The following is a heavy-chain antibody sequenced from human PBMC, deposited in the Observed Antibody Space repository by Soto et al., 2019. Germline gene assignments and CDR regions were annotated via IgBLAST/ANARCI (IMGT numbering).Heavy chain of an antibody. D-gene: IGHD2-21*02. CDR1: GYTFTSYA. CDR3: ARSIVVVTALDY. Sequence: GASVKVSCKDSGYTFTSYAMHWVRQAPGQRLEWMGWINAGNGNTKYSQKFQGRVTITRDTSASTAYMELSSLRSEDTAVYYCARSIVVVTALDYWGQGTLVTVSS. V-gene: IGHV1-3*01. CDR2: INAGNGNT. J-gene: IGHJ4*02.